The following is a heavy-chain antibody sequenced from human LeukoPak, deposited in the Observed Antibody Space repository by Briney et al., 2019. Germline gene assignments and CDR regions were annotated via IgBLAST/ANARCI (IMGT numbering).Heavy chain of an antibody. CDR3: ARGGIRYFDWLPTRYYYYGMDV. D-gene: IGHD3-9*01. CDR2: INHSGST. Sequence: PSETPSLTCAVYGGSFSGYYWSWIRQPPGKGLEWIGEINHSGSTNYNPSLKSRVTISVDTSKNQFSLKLSSVTAADTAVYYCARGGIRYFDWLPTRYYYYGMDVWGQGTTVTVSS. J-gene: IGHJ6*02. V-gene: IGHV4-34*01. CDR1: GGSFSGYY.